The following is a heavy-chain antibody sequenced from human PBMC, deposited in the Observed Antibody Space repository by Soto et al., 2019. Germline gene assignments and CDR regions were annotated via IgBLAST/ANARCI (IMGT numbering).Heavy chain of an antibody. D-gene: IGHD2-2*02. CDR1: GGSFSSYT. CDR3: ASSPLVVVPAAISYWFDP. V-gene: IGHV1-69*02. Sequence: SVKVSCKASGGSFSSYTISWVRQAPGQGLEWMGRIIPILGIANYAQKFQGRVTITADKSTSTAYMELSSLRSEDTAVYYCASSPLVVVPAAISYWFDPWGQGTLVTVSS. CDR2: IIPILGIA. J-gene: IGHJ5*02.